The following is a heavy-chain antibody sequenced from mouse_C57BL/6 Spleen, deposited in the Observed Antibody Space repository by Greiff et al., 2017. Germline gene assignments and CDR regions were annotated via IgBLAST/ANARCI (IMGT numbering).Heavy chain of an antibody. CDR3: ARDYGSSHYYAMDY. Sequence: QVHVKQSGAELVKPGASVKISCKASGYAFSSYWMNWVKQRPGKGLEWIGQIYPGDGDTNYNGKFKGKATLTADKSSSTAYMQLSSLTSEDSAVYFCARDYGSSHYYAMDYWGQGTSVTVSS. CDR2: IYPGDGDT. J-gene: IGHJ4*01. D-gene: IGHD1-1*01. V-gene: IGHV1-80*01. CDR1: GYAFSSYW.